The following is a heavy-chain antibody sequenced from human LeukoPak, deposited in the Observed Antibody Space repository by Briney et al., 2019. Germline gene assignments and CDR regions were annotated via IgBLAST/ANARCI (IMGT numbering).Heavy chain of an antibody. CDR1: GFTFSSYA. CDR3: AKVMTRTMVRGVPPSDY. D-gene: IGHD3-10*01. CDR2: ISGSGGST. V-gene: IGHV3-23*01. J-gene: IGHJ4*02. Sequence: GGSLRLSCAASGFTFSSYAMSWVRQAPGKGLEWVSAISGSGGSTYYADSVKGRFTISRDNSKNTLYLQMNSLRAEDTAVYYCAKVMTRTMVRGVPPSDYWGQGSLVTVSS.